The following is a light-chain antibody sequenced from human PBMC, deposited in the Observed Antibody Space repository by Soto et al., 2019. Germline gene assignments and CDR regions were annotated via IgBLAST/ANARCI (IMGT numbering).Light chain of an antibody. CDR2: EVT. Sequence: QSALTQPPSASGSPGQSVTISCTGTSSDVGGYNYVSWYQQLPGKAPKLIIYEVTKRPSGVPDRFSGSKSGNTASLSVSGLQAEDEADYYCSSYAGTSVVFGGGTKVTVL. V-gene: IGLV2-8*01. CDR1: SSDVGGYNY. CDR3: SSYAGTSVV. J-gene: IGLJ2*01.